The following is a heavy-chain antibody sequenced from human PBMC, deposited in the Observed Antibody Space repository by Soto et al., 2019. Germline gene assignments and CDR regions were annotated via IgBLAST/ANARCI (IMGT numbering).Heavy chain of an antibody. V-gene: IGHV4-34*01. CDR3: ARAGRWSTVGFDY. CDR1: GGSFSGYY. D-gene: IGHD1-26*01. Sequence: KTSETLSLTCAVFGGSFSGYYWNWIRQPPGMGLEWIGEINHSGSTNYSPSLKSRVTISVDTSKNQFSLKLSSVTAADTAVYFCARAGRWSTVGFDYWGQGTLVTVSS. J-gene: IGHJ4*02. CDR2: INHSGST.